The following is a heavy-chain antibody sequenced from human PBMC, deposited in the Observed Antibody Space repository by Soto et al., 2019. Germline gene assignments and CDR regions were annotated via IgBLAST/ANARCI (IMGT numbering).Heavy chain of an antibody. D-gene: IGHD5-18*01. CDR1: GYTFTGYY. CDR2: INPNSGGT. J-gene: IGHJ6*02. CDR3: ARTERYSYARKYYYYYGMDV. Sequence: ASVKGSCKASGYTFTGYYMHWVRQAPGQGLEWMGWINPNSGGTNYAQKFQGRVTMTRDTSISTAYMELSRLRSDDTAVYYCARTERYSYARKYYYYYGMDVWGQGTTVTVSS. V-gene: IGHV1-2*02.